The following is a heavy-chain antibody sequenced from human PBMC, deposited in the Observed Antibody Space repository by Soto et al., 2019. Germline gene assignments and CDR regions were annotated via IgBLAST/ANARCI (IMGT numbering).Heavy chain of an antibody. V-gene: IGHV3-30*18. D-gene: IGHD3-3*01. CDR1: GFTFSSYG. Sequence: GGSLRLSCAASGFTFSSYGMHWVRQAPGKGLEWVAVISYDGSNKYYADSVKGRFTISRDNSKNTLYLQMNSLRAEDTAVYYCAKAYDLGFDRYYYYYYGMDVWGQGTTVTISS. CDR2: ISYDGSNK. CDR3: AKAYDLGFDRYYYYYYGMDV. J-gene: IGHJ6*02.